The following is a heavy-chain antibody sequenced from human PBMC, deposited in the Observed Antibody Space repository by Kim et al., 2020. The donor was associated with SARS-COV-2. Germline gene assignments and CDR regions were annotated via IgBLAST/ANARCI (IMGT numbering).Heavy chain of an antibody. V-gene: IGHV1-69*01. D-gene: IGHD4-17*01. Sequence: KFQGRVTITADESTSTAYMELSSLRSEDTAVYYCARDAPYGGNSRDAFDIWGQGTMVTVSS. CDR3: ARDAPYGGNSRDAFDI. J-gene: IGHJ3*02.